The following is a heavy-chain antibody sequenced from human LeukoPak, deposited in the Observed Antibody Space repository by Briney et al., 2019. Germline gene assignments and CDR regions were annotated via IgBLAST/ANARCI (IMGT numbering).Heavy chain of an antibody. CDR2: IIPTLDVA. J-gene: IGHJ3*02. CDR3: TREGVYSPDPTSYHRLPFDI. V-gene: IGHV1-69*04. CDR1: GDNFSSYV. D-gene: IGHD3-16*02. Sequence: ASVKVSCKASGDNFSSYVITWVRQAPGQGLEGMGRIIPTLDVANFAQKFEGRVTITADKFTNTAHLELSSLRSEDTAVYFCTREGVYSPDPTSYHRLPFDIWGKGTVVIVSS.